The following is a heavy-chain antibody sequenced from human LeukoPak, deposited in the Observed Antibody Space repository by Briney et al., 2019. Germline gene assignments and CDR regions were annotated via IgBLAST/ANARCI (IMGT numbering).Heavy chain of an antibody. CDR3: AKIGRRYDFWTGYYEEEVDYMDV. V-gene: IGHV3-23*01. CDR1: GFTFSTYG. D-gene: IGHD3-3*01. CDR2: ISGSAART. Sequence: GGSLRLSCAASGFTFSTYGMTWVRQAPGRGLEWVSAISGSAARTFYADSVKGRFTISRDNSKDTLYLQMNSLRAEDTAVYYCAKIGRRYDFWTGYYEEEVDYMDVWGKGTTVTVSS. J-gene: IGHJ6*03.